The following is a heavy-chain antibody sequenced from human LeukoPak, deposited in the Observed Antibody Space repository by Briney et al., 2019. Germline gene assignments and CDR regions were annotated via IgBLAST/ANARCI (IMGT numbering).Heavy chain of an antibody. D-gene: IGHD6-13*01. V-gene: IGHV1-8*01. J-gene: IGHJ5*02. CDR1: GYTFISYD. CDR2: MNPNSGNS. Sequence: ASVKVSCKASGYTFISYDINWVRQATGQGLERMGWMNPNSGNSGYAQKFQGRVTMTRNTSISTAYMELSSLRSEDTAVYYCARGFVAAAVDPWGQGTLVTVSS. CDR3: ARGFVAAAVDP.